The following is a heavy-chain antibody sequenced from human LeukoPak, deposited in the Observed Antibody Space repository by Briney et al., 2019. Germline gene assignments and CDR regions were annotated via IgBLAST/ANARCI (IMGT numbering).Heavy chain of an antibody. Sequence: GGSLRLSCAASGFTFSSYWMHWVRQAPGKGLVWVSRINSDGSTASYADSVRGRFTIARDNAKNTLYLQMNSRRAEATAVYYCARDRGYYDSSGYYSFDYWGQGTLVTVSS. CDR1: GFTFSSYW. D-gene: IGHD3-22*01. CDR3: ARDRGYYDSSGYYSFDY. V-gene: IGHV3-74*01. J-gene: IGHJ4*02. CDR2: INSDGSTA.